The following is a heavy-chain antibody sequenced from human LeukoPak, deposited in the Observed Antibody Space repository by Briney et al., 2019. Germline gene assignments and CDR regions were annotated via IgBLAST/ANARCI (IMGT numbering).Heavy chain of an antibody. CDR3: ARDYYGSDFNENWFDP. CDR1: GLSFSSYG. V-gene: IGHV3-33*01. Sequence: AGSLCLSCAVSGLSFSSYGWHWVRQAPGKGLEWVGVIWYDGSNKYYADSVKGRFTNSRDNSKNTLYLQMNSLRAEDTAVYYCARDYYGSDFNENWFDPWGQGTLVTVSS. CDR2: IWYDGSNK. D-gene: IGHD3-10*01. J-gene: IGHJ5*02.